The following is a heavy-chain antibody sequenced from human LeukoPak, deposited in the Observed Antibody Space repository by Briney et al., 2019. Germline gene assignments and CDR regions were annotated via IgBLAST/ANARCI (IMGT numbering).Heavy chain of an antibody. J-gene: IGHJ4*02. CDR1: GFTFSIFA. V-gene: IGHV3-23*01. CDR3: VKAQGDLRLGY. Sequence: GGSLRLSCAASGFTFSIFAMSWVRQAPGKGLEWVSGISGSGGSTYYADSVKGRFTISRDNSKNTVYLQMNSLRAEDTALYFCVKAQGDLRLGYWGQGSLVTVSS. D-gene: IGHD2-21*02. CDR2: ISGSGGST.